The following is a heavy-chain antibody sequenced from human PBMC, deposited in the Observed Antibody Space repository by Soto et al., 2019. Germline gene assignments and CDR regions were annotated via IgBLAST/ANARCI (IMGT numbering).Heavy chain of an antibody. Sequence: QVQLVESGGGVVQPGRSLRLACAASGIAFNTHAMHWVRHAPGKGLEWVAVISYGGANKYYADSVRGRFTISRDNSENTLFLQMSSLRPEDTAVYYCARSPRSCSSTSCYTIDYWGQGTLVTVSS. J-gene: IGHJ4*02. D-gene: IGHD2-2*02. CDR2: ISYGGANK. CDR3: ARSPRSCSSTSCYTIDY. CDR1: GIAFNTHA. V-gene: IGHV3-30*03.